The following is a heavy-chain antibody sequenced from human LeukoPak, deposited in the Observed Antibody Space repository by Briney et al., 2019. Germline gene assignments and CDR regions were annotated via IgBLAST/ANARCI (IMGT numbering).Heavy chain of an antibody. Sequence: SETLSLTCTVSGGFISSYYWSWIRQPPGKGLEWIGNIHYSGSTNYNPSLKSRVTISVDTSKNQFSLKFSSVTASDTAVYFCGSGRGYSGTFFYSFDCWGQGTLATFSS. CDR2: IHYSGST. CDR3: GSGRGYSGTFFYSFDC. D-gene: IGHD5-12*01. J-gene: IGHJ4*02. V-gene: IGHV4-59*12. CDR1: GGFISSYY.